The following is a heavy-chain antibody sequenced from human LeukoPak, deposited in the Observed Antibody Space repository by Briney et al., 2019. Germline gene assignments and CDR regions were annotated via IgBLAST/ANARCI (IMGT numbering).Heavy chain of an antibody. D-gene: IGHD5-18*01. CDR2: INAGNGNT. CDR3: ARGGHGYSYGHEDNWFDP. CDR1: GYTFSSYA. J-gene: IGHJ5*02. Sequence: GASVKVSCTASGYTFSSYAMHWVRQATGQRLEWMGWINAGNGNTKYSQKFQGRVTITRDTSASTAYMELSSLRSEDTAVYYCARGGHGYSYGHEDNWFDPWGQGTLVTVSS. V-gene: IGHV1-3*01.